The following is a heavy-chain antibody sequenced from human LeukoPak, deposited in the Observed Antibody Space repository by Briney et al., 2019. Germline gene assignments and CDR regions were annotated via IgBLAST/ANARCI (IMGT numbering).Heavy chain of an antibody. V-gene: IGHV3-7*01. Sequence: GGSLRLSCAASGFTFSSYWMSWVRQAPGKGLEWVANIKQDGSEKYYVDSVKGRFTISRDNAKNSLYLQMNSLRAEDTAVYYCARGDYCSSTSCDDDAFDIWGQGTMVTVSS. CDR2: IKQDGSEK. J-gene: IGHJ3*02. CDR1: GFTFSSYW. D-gene: IGHD2-2*01. CDR3: ARGDYCSSTSCDDDAFDI.